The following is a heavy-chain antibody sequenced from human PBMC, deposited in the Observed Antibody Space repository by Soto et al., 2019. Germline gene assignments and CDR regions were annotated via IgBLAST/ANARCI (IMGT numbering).Heavy chain of an antibody. J-gene: IGHJ4*02. CDR3: ARVMYSSGWYTDDY. CDR1: GGSISSYY. D-gene: IGHD6-19*01. CDR2: IYYSGST. V-gene: IGHV4-59*01. Sequence: SETLSLTCTVSGGSISSYYSSWIRQPPGKGLEWIGYIYYSGSTNYNPSLKSRVTISVDTSKNQFSLKLSSVTAADTAVYYCARVMYSSGWYTDDYWGQGTLVTVSS.